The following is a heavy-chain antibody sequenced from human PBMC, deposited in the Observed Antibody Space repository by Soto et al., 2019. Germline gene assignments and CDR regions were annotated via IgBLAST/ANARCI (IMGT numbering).Heavy chain of an antibody. CDR1: GYTFTSYG. D-gene: IGHD3-10*01. CDR2: ISAYNGNT. CDR3: ARESYYYGSGSYLDY. Sequence: GPSVKVSCKASGYTFTSYGISWVRQAPGQGLEWMGWISAYNGNTNYAQKLQGRVTMTTDTSTSTAYMELRSLRSDDTAVYYCARESYYYGSGSYLDYWGQGTLVTVSS. V-gene: IGHV1-18*01. J-gene: IGHJ4*02.